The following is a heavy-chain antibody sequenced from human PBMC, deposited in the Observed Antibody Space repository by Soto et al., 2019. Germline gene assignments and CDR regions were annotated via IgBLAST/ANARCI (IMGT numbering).Heavy chain of an antibody. Sequence: TGGSLRLSCAASGFTFSSYGMHWVRQAPGKGLEWVAVISYDGSNKYYADSVKGRFTISRDNSKNTLYLQMNSLRAEDTAVYYCAKDLRPAAGTGDAFDIWGQGTMVTVSS. J-gene: IGHJ3*02. V-gene: IGHV3-30*18. CDR3: AKDLRPAAGTGDAFDI. CDR2: ISYDGSNK. D-gene: IGHD6-13*01. CDR1: GFTFSSYG.